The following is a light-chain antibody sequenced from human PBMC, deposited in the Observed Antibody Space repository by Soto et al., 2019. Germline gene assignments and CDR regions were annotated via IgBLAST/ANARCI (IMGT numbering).Light chain of an antibody. Sequence: EIVLTQSPGTLSLSPGERATLSCRASQSVSSSYLAWYQQKPGQAPRLLIYGASSRATGIPDRFSGSGSGTDFTLTISRLEPEDFAVYYCQQYGSSPEPSYTFGQGTKLEIK. CDR3: QQYGSSPEPSYT. CDR2: GAS. J-gene: IGKJ2*01. V-gene: IGKV3-20*01. CDR1: QSVSSSY.